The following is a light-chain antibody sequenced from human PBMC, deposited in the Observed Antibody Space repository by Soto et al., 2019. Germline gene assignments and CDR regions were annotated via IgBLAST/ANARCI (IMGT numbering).Light chain of an antibody. V-gene: IGKV3D-7*01. CDR2: GVS. Sequence: EIVITQAPATLSVSPGERATLSCRASQSVTSNYLAWYQQKPGQAPRLLIYGVSSRATGVPDRFSGSGSGTDFTLTISSLQPEDFATYYCLQDYNFPWTFGQGTKVDIK. J-gene: IGKJ1*01. CDR3: LQDYNFPWT. CDR1: QSVTSNY.